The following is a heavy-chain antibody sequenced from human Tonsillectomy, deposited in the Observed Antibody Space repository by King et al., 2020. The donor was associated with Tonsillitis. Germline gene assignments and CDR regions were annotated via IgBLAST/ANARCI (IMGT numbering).Heavy chain of an antibody. V-gene: IGHV4-61*02. CDR1: GASISGGSYY. CDR2: IYTTGNT. D-gene: IGHD6-19*01. CDR3: ARSGYSSGYQDF. J-gene: IGHJ4*02. Sequence: VQLQESGPGLVKPSQTLSLTCTVSGASISGGSYYWSWIRQPAGKGLEWIGRIYTTGNTNYNPPLKSRVTMSVDTSKNQFSLMLNSVTAAETAVYYCARSGYSSGYQDFWGQGTLVTVSS.